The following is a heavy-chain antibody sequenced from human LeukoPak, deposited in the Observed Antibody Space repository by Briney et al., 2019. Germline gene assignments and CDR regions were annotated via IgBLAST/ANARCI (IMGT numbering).Heavy chain of an antibody. J-gene: IGHJ5*02. CDR3: ARWVYYNSSGYLNWFDP. CDR1: GGSISSYY. CDR2: IYYSGST. D-gene: IGHD3-22*01. Sequence: SETLSLTCTVSGGSISSYYWSWTRQPPGKGLEWIGYIYYSGSTNYNPSLKSRVTISVDTSKNQFSLKLSSVTAADTAVYYCARWVYYNSSGYLNWFDPWGQGTLVTVSS. V-gene: IGHV4-59*01.